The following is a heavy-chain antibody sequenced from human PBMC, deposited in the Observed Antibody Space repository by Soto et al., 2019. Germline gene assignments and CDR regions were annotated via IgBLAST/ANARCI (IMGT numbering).Heavy chain of an antibody. Sequence: QVKLEESGGGVVQPGKSLRLSCAASGFSFRNYGIHWVRQAPGKGLEWVALISFDGTKKHYADSVKGRFTISRDNSKNTVDVQMNSLRAEDTAVYYCAMDSGHYQYESSGDQYYYFLFGMDVWGQGTTVTVSS. D-gene: IGHD3-22*01. V-gene: IGHV3-30*03. CDR3: AMDSGHYQYESSGDQYYYFLFGMDV. J-gene: IGHJ6*02. CDR1: GFSFRNYG. CDR2: ISFDGTKK.